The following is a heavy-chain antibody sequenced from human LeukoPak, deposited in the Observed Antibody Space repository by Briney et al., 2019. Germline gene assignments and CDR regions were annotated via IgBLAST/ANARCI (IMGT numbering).Heavy chain of an antibody. Sequence: SETLSLTCTVSVGSITSSSYYWGWIRQPPEKWLEWIASIYYIGSTYYNPSLKNRVTISVDTSKTQFSLKLSSVIAVDRAVYYCARQYYSSSSFAHDDWGYWGQGTLVTVSS. CDR2: IYYIGST. D-gene: IGHD6-6*01. CDR1: VGSITSSSYY. CDR3: ARQYYSSSSFAHDDWGY. J-gene: IGHJ4*02. V-gene: IGHV4-39*07.